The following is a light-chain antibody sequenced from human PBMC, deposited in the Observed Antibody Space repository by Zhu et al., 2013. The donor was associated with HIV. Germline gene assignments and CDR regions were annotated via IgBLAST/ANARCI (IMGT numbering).Light chain of an antibody. Sequence: DIQLAQVPSSLSASLGDSVTVTCQASQDIANYLNWYHQSPGKAPKLLIYDASTLRSGVSSRFSGSGSGTHFTLTISNLQLEDLGTYFCQQFDDVPPTFGRGTKVEIK. CDR2: DAS. J-gene: IGKJ1*01. V-gene: IGKV1-33*01. CDR1: QDIANY. CDR3: QQFDDVPPT.